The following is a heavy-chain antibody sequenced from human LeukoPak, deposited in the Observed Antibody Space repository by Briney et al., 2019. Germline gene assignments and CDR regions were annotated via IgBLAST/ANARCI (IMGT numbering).Heavy chain of an antibody. CDR3: TRGASTAYSGDY. V-gene: IGHV1-18*01. CDR1: GYTFTSYG. J-gene: IGHJ4*02. Sequence: ASVKVSCKASGYTFTSYGINWVRQAPGQGLEWMGWISAFNGEIYLAQRSQGRVSMTTDTTTDTVYMELKSLRSDDTAVYFCTRGASTAYSGDYWGQGTLVTVSS. D-gene: IGHD3-16*01. CDR2: ISAFNGEI.